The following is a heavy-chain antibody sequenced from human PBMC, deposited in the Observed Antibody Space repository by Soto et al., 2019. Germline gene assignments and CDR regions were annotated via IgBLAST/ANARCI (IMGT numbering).Heavy chain of an antibody. D-gene: IGHD6-19*01. CDR2: IIPIFGTA. CDR3: ARAVAVPADFDY. V-gene: IGHV1-69*13. Sequence: ASVKVSCKASGGTFSSYAISWVRQAPGQGLEWMGGIIPIFGTANYAQKFQGRVTITADASTSAAYMELSSLSSEDTAVYYCARAVAVPADFDYWGQGTLVTVSS. J-gene: IGHJ4*02. CDR1: GGTFSSYA.